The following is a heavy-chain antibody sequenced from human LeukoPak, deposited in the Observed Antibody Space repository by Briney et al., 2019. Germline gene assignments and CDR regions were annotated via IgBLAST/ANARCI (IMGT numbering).Heavy chain of an antibody. V-gene: IGHV3-21*01. D-gene: IGHD5-18*01. CDR3: ASTPLKIQPAA. Sequence: GGSLRLSCAASGFTFSSFSMNWVRQAPGKGLEWVSSISPSGNLISYADSVKGRFTISRDNTNNSVYLQMSSLRVEDTGIYYCASTPLKIQPAAWGQGTLVAVSS. CDR2: ISPSGNLI. CDR1: GFTFSSFS. J-gene: IGHJ4*02.